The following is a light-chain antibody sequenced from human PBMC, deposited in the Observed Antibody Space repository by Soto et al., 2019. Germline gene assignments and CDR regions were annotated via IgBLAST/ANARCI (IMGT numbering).Light chain of an antibody. CDR3: SSHTLSSALQV. CDR2: GAS. J-gene: IGLJ1*01. CDR1: ISDFVVYNY. Sequence: QSVLTQPASVSGSPGQSITISCSGTISDFVVYNYVSWYQQHPGKAPKLMLYGASKRPSGVSNRFSGSKSGDTASLTISGLQAEDEADYYCSSHTLSSALQVFGTGTKLTVL. V-gene: IGLV2-14*01.